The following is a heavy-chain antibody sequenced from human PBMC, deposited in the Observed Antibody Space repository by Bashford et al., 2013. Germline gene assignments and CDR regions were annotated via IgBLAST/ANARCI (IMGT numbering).Heavy chain of an antibody. J-gene: IGHJ5*01. V-gene: IGHV4-4*07. CDR2: ISATGST. Sequence: SETLSLTCTVSGGSISSFYWSWIRQPAEKGLEWIGRISATGSTNYNPSLKSRVTMSIDTSKNQFSLRLTSVTASDTAVYYCARILDPRYNYFDSWGQGSLVTVSS. CDR3: ARILDPRYNYFDS. CDR1: GGSISSFY.